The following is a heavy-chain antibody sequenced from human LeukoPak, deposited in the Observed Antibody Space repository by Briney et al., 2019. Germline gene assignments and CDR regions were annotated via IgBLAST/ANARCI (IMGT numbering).Heavy chain of an antibody. CDR3: ARDRKIGDCTNGVCYNGYYYYGMDV. Sequence: GASVKDSCKASGGTFSSYAISWVRQAPGQGLEWMGRIIPILGIANYAQKFQGRVTITADKSTSTAYMELSSLRSEDTAVYYCARDRKIGDCTNGVCYNGYYYYGMDVWGQGTTVTVSS. CDR1: GGTFSSYA. J-gene: IGHJ6*02. D-gene: IGHD2-8*01. CDR2: IIPILGIA. V-gene: IGHV1-69*04.